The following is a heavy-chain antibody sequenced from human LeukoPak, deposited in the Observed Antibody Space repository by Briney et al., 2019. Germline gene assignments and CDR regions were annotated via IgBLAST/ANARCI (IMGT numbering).Heavy chain of an antibody. CDR1: GYTFTDYG. V-gene: IGHV1-18*01. J-gene: IGHJ4*02. Sequence: GASGKVSCKASGYTFTDYGVSWMRQAPGQGLEWMGRISAYSGNTNFAQKFQGRVTMTRDTSTSTAYMELRSLRSDDTAVYYCARGLWTGIPDYWGQGTLVTVSS. CDR2: ISAYSGNT. CDR3: ARGLWTGIPDY. D-gene: IGHD3/OR15-3a*01.